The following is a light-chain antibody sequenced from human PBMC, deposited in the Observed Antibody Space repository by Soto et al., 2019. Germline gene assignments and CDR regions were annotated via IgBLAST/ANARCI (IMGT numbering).Light chain of an antibody. CDR1: QRVSSH. Sequence: EIAMKPSAGPLSLSQGERDNXSCRSSQRVSSHLAWYQQKPGQAPRLLIYGASTRATGIPARFSGSGSGTEFTLTISSLQSEDFAVYYCQQYNHWPPITFGQGTRVDIK. V-gene: IGKV3-15*01. CDR3: QQYNHWPPIT. J-gene: IGKJ5*01. CDR2: GAS.